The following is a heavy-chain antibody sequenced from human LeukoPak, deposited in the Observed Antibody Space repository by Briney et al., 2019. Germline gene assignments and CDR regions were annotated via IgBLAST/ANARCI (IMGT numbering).Heavy chain of an antibody. V-gene: IGHV3-23*01. D-gene: IGHD1-26*01. CDR1: XXXXXXXX. CDR3: AKYGPQDSGSSHFDY. J-gene: IGHJ4*02. CDR2: ISGSGGST. Sequence: SXXXSCAASXXXXXXXXMRXVXQAPXXGXXXXXXISGSGGSTYYADSVKGRFTTSRDNSKNTLFLQMNSLRAEDTAIYYCAKYGPQDSGSSHFDYWGQGALVTVSS.